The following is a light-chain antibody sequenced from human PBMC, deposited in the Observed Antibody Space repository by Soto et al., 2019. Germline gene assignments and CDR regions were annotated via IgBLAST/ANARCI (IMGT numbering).Light chain of an antibody. J-gene: IGKJ1*01. Sequence: EIVMTQSPATLSVSPGERATLSCRAGQSVSSNLAWYQQKPGQAPRLLIFVDSTRASGVPDRFSGSGSGAEFTLTISSLQSEDFAVYCCQQYNSGPLTFGQGTTVEIK. CDR3: QQYNSGPLT. CDR2: VDS. CDR1: QSVSSN. V-gene: IGKV3-15*01.